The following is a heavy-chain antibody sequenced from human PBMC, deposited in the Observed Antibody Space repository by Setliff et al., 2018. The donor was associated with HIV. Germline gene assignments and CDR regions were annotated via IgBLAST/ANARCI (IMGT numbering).Heavy chain of an antibody. CDR3: ARADSSNWYHVDY. CDR2: VDPEDGET. J-gene: IGHJ4*02. D-gene: IGHD6-13*01. Sequence: ASVKVSCKASGYSFTTYFMHWVRQAPGKGLEWMGRVDPEDGETIYAERFRGRISLTVDKSTGTAYMELNRLRAEDTAVYYCARADSSNWYHVDYWGQGTLVTVSS. CDR1: GYSFTTYF. V-gene: IGHV1-69-2*01.